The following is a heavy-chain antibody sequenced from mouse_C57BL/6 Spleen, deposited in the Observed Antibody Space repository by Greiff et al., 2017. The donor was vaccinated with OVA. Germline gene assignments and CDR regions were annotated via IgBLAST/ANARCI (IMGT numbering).Heavy chain of an antibody. J-gene: IGHJ4*01. CDR1: GFSFTSYA. CDR2: IWPCGGT. CDR3: ARNGGYYDMGY. Sequence: VQLVESGPGLVTPSPSLSITCTASGFSFTSYAISWVRQPPGKGLEWLGVIWPCGGTYYNSALKSRLSISKDNSNSQVFLKMNSLQTDDTARYYCARNGGYYDMGYWGKGTSVTVST. V-gene: IGHV2-9-1*01.